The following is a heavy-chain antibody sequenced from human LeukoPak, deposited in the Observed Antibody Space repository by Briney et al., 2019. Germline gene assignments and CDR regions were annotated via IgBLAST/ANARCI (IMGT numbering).Heavy chain of an antibody. J-gene: IGHJ4*02. CDR1: GFTFDDYA. V-gene: IGHV3-9*01. D-gene: IGHD3-10*01. Sequence: GGSLRLSCAASGFTFDDYAMHCVRHAPGKGLEWVSGISWNSGSIDYADSVKGRFTISGDNAKNSLYLQMNSLRAEDTALYYCARGGGLLWFGEELVFDYWGQGTLVTVSS. CDR2: ISWNSGSI. CDR3: ARGGGLLWFGEELVFDY.